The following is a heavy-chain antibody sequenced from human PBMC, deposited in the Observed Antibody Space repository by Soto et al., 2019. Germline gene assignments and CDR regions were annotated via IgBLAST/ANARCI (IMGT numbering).Heavy chain of an antibody. Sequence: SETLSLTCTVSGGSISSSSYYWGWIRQPPGKGLEWIGSIYYSGSTYYNPSLKSRVTISVDTSKNQFSLKLSSVNAADTAVYYCAEVESSGWYYFDYWGQGTQVTVSS. CDR3: AEVESSGWYYFDY. V-gene: IGHV4-39*01. CDR2: IYYSGST. D-gene: IGHD6-19*01. J-gene: IGHJ4*02. CDR1: GGSISSSSYY.